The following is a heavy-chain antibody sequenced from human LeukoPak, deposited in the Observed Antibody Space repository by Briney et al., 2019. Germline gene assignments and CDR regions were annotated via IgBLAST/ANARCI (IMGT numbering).Heavy chain of an antibody. CDR2: ISRSGSTI. V-gene: IGHV3-11*01. CDR1: GFTFSDYY. Sequence: GGSLRLSRAASGFTFSDYYMSWIRQAPGKGVEWVSYISRSGSTIYYADSVKGRFTISRDNAKNSLYLQMNSLRAEDTAVYYCARVYDFWSGYYGYGMDVGGQGTTVTVSS. D-gene: IGHD3-3*01. CDR3: ARVYDFWSGYYGYGMDV. J-gene: IGHJ6*02.